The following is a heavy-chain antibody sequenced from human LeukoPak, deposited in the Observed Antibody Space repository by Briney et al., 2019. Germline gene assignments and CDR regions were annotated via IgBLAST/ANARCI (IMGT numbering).Heavy chain of an antibody. CDR2: ISWNSGTI. D-gene: IGHD5-24*01. J-gene: IGHJ3*02. CDR3: VREMGRWLQYNSFEI. CDR1: GFTFDDYA. Sequence: SLRLSCAVSGFTFDDYAMHWVRQAPGKGLEWVSGISWNSGTIAYADSVEGRFTISRDNAKNSLYLQMNSLRTEDMALYYCVREMGRWLQYNSFEIWGQGTMVTVSS. V-gene: IGHV3-9*03.